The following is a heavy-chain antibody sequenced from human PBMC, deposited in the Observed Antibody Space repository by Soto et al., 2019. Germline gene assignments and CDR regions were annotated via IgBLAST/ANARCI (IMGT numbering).Heavy chain of an antibody. CDR2: IYYSGST. V-gene: IGHV4-31*03. Sequence: SETLSLTCTVSGGSISSGGYYWSWIRQHPGKGLEWIGYIYYSGSTYYNPSLKSRVTISVDTSKNQFSLKLSSVTAADTAVYYCARDACSSASCYFNYYYMDVWGKGTTVTVS. CDR3: ARDACSSASCYFNYYYMDV. CDR1: GGSISSGGYY. J-gene: IGHJ6*03. D-gene: IGHD2-2*01.